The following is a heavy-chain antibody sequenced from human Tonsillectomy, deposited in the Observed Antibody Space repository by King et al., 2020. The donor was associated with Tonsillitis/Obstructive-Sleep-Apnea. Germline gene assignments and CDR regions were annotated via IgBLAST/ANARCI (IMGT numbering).Heavy chain of an antibody. V-gene: IGHV1-3*01. Sequence: DQLVQSGAEVKRPGASVNISCKASGYTFSNYAIHWMRQAPGQSLEWMGWIGAGDGDTKYSQKFRGRVTVTRDTSASTAYMEVSGLKSEDTAVYYCARENREWGDYVIYWGQGTLVTVSS. CDR1: GYTFSNYA. CDR2: IGAGDGDT. J-gene: IGHJ4*02. D-gene: IGHD4-17*01. CDR3: ARENREWGDYVIY.